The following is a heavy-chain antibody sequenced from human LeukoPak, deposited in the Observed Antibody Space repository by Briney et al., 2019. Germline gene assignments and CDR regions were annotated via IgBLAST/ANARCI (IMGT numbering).Heavy chain of an antibody. V-gene: IGHV4-38-2*02. CDR2: IYHSGST. CDR3: ARVRAAGNYFDY. D-gene: IGHD6-13*01. J-gene: IGHJ4*02. CDR1: GYSISSGYY. Sequence: SETLSLTCTVSGYSISSGYYWGWIRQPPGKGLEWIGSIYHSGSTYYNPSLKSRVTISVDRSKNQFSLKLSSVTAADTAVYYCARVRAAGNYFDYWGQGTLVTVSS.